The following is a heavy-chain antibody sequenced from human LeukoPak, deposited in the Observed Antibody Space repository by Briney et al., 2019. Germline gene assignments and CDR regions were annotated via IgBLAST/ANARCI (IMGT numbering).Heavy chain of an antibody. V-gene: IGHV1-2*02. CDR3: ARGPNHYYYMDV. Sequence: ASVKVSCKASGYTFTNYDINWVRQAPGQGLEWMGWINPGGGVTKSAQKFQGRVTMTTDKSINTVYMELNRLTSDDTAVYFCARGPNHYYYMDVWGKGTTVTVSS. CDR1: GYTFTNYD. J-gene: IGHJ6*03. CDR2: INPGGGVT. D-gene: IGHD2-8*01.